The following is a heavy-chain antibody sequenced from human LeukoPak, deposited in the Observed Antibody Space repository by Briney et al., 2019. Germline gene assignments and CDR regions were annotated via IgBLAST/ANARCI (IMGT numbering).Heavy chain of an antibody. CDR1: GGSISSYY. CDR3: ASSLSSGYYDYYYYGMDV. CDR2: IYYSGST. D-gene: IGHD3-22*01. Sequence: SETLSLTCTVSGGSISSYYWSWIRQPPGKGQEWIGYIYYSGSTNYNPSLKSRVTISVDTSKNQFSLKLSSVTAADTAVYYCASSLSSGYYDYYYYGMDVWGQGTTVTVSS. J-gene: IGHJ6*02. V-gene: IGHV4-59*01.